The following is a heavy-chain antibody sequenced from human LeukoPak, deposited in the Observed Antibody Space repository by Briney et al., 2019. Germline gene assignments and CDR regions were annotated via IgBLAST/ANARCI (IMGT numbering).Heavy chain of an antibody. D-gene: IGHD5-18*01. CDR1: GYSISNGYY. CDR3: ARESGRSDSYGFFDY. J-gene: IGHJ4*02. CDR2: IYHSGST. Sequence: SETLSLTCTVSGYSISNGYYWGWIRQPPGKGLEWIGNIYHSGSTNYNPSLKSRVTISVDTSKNQFSLKLSSVTAADTAVYYCARESGRSDSYGFFDYWGQGTLVTVSS. V-gene: IGHV4-38-2*02.